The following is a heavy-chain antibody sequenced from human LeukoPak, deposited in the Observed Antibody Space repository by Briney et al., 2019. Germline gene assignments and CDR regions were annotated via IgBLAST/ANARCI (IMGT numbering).Heavy chain of an antibody. CDR1: GFTFSSYA. J-gene: IGHJ4*02. Sequence: GGSLRLSCAASGFTFSSYAMHWVRQAPGKGLEYVSAISGNGGSTYYANSVKGRFTISRDNSKNTLYLQMGSLRAEDMAVYYCARDSTGYSSSWYNFDYWGQGTLVTVSS. CDR3: ARDSTGYSSSWYNFDY. CDR2: ISGNGGST. D-gene: IGHD6-13*01. V-gene: IGHV3-64*01.